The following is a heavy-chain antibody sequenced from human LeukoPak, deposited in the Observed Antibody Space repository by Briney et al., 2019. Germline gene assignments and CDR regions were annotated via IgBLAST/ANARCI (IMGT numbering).Heavy chain of an antibody. J-gene: IGHJ4*02. CDR3: ARGVVDTAMVKRRKTKYFDY. CDR2: IYHSGST. CDR1: GYSISSDYY. D-gene: IGHD5-18*01. Sequence: SETLSLTCTVSGYSISSDYYWGWIRQPPGKGLEWIGSIYHSGSTNYNPSLKSRVTISVDTSKNQFSLKLSSVTAADTAVYYCARGVVDTAMVKRRKTKYFDYWGQGTLVTVSS. V-gene: IGHV4-38-2*02.